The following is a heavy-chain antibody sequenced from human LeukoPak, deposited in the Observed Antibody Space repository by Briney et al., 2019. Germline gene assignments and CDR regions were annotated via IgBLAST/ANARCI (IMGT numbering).Heavy chain of an antibody. Sequence: PSETLSLTCTVSGASISSGVYYWSWARQPAGKGVEWIGRIYTTGSTDYNPSFKSRVTISVDTSKNQFSLKLNSVTAADTAVYYCARGTSLVDYWGQGILVTISS. V-gene: IGHV4-61*02. D-gene: IGHD2-21*01. CDR2: IYTTGST. J-gene: IGHJ4*02. CDR3: ARGTSLVDY. CDR1: GASISSGVYY.